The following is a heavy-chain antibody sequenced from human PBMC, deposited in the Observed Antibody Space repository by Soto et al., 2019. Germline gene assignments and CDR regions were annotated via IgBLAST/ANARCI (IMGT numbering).Heavy chain of an antibody. CDR3: ARMRSYCGGDCYSRGYYYYYGMDV. J-gene: IGHJ6*02. Sequence: PSETLSLTCTVSGGSISSGGYYWSWIRQHPGKGLEWIGYIYYSGSTYYNQSLKSRVTISVDTSKNQFSLKLSSVTAADTVVYYCARMRSYCGGDCYSRGYYYYYGMDVWGQGTTVTVSS. CDR1: GGSISSGGYY. D-gene: IGHD2-21*02. V-gene: IGHV4-31*03. CDR2: IYYSGST.